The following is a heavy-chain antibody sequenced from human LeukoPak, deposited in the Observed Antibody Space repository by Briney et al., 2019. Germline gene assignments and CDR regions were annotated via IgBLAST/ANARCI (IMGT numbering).Heavy chain of an antibody. V-gene: IGHV4-4*07. J-gene: IGHJ4*02. D-gene: IGHD3-10*01. CDR3: ARGTETYYYGSGSYYKVDYFDY. Sequence: SETLSLTCTVSGGSISSYYWSWIRLPAGKGLEWIGRIYTSGSTNYNPSLKSRVTMSVDTSKNQFSLKLSSVTAADTAVYYCARGTETYYYGSGSYYKVDYFDYRGQGTLVTVSS. CDR2: IYTSGST. CDR1: GGSISSYY.